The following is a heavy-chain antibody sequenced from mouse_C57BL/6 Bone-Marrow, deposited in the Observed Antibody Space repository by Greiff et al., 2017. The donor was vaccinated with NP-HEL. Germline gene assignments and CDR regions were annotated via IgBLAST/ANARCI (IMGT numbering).Heavy chain of an antibody. CDR2: INPSSGYT. J-gene: IGHJ2*01. CDR3: ARGGTTVVATDYFDY. V-gene: IGHV1-7*01. Sequence: QVQLQQSGAELAKPGASVKLSCKASGYTFTSYWMHWVKQRPGQGLEWIGYINPSSGYTKYNQKFKDKATLTADKSSSTAYLQMGSLTYEDSAVYDCARGGTTVVATDYFDYWGQGTTLTVSS. D-gene: IGHD1-1*01. CDR1: GYTFTSYW.